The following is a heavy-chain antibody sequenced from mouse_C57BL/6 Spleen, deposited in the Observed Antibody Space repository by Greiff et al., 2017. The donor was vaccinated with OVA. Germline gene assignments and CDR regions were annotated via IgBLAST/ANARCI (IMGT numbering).Heavy chain of an antibody. CDR3: ARYGGTVVATRYFDV. J-gene: IGHJ1*03. D-gene: IGHD1-1*01. CDR1: GYTFTSYW. CDR2: INPSSGYN. V-gene: IGHV1-7*01. Sequence: VQLQQSGAELAKPGASVKLSCKASGYTFTSYWMHWVKQRPGQGLEWIGYINPSSGYNKYNQKFKDKATLTADKSSITAYMQLSSLTYEDSAGYYCARYGGTVVATRYFDVWGTGTTVTVSS.